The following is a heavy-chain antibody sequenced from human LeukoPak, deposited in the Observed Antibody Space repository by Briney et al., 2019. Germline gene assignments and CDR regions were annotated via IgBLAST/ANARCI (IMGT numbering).Heavy chain of an antibody. CDR1: GGTFSSYA. CDR2: IVPIFGTA. D-gene: IGHD1-26*01. V-gene: IGHV1-69*13. Sequence: SLKVSCKASGGTFSSYAISWVRQAPEHGLEWMGGIVPIFGTANYAQKFQGRVTTTADESTSTAYMELSSLRSEDTAVYYCAGVRIVGATEYYFDYWGQGTLVTVSS. J-gene: IGHJ4*01. CDR3: AGVRIVGATEYYFDY.